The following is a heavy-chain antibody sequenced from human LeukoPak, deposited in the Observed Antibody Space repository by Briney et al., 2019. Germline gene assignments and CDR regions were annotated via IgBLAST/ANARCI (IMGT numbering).Heavy chain of an antibody. V-gene: IGHV3-74*01. CDR1: GFTFSNYW. CDR3: ARGGDSSNWYPGYFEY. D-gene: IGHD6-13*01. CDR2: IKSDGSST. J-gene: IGHJ4*02. Sequence: GGSLRLSCAASGFTFSNYWMHWVRQAPGKGPVWVSRIKSDGSSTRFADSVQGRFTISRDNGKNRRYLQMNSLRAEDTAVYYCARGGDSSNWYPGYFEYWGQGALVTVSS.